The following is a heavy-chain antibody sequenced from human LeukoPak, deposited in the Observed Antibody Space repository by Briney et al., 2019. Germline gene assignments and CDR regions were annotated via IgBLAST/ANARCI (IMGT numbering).Heavy chain of an antibody. D-gene: IGHD3-10*01. CDR2: IDPSGGGT. CDR3: ASLGSVSSPIIDFDY. J-gene: IGHJ4*02. CDR1: GYTFTAYY. Sequence: GASVKVSCKASGYTFTAYYMHWVRQAPGQGLEWMGIIDPSGGGTSYAQKFQGRVTLTRDTSTSIVYMELSSLTSEDTAVYYCASLGSVSSPIIDFDYWGQGTLVTVCS. V-gene: IGHV1-46*01.